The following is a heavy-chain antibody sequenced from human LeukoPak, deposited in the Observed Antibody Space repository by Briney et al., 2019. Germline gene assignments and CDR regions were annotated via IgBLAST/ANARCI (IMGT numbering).Heavy chain of an antibody. D-gene: IGHD1-26*01. CDR3: ARRAMGATSLDY. J-gene: IGHJ4*02. CDR2: ISSSSNTV. CDR1: GFTFSDYY. Sequence: KPGGSLRLSCAASGFTFSDYYMTWVRQAPGKGLEWVSYISSSSNTVYYADSVKGRLTVSRGNANNSLYVQMTNLRAEDTAVYYCARRAMGATSLDYWGQGTLVTVSS. V-gene: IGHV3-11*04.